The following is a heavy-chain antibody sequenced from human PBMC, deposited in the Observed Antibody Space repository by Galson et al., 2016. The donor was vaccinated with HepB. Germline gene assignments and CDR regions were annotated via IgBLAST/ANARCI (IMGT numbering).Heavy chain of an antibody. D-gene: IGHD2/OR15-2a*01. CDR2: TYYRSKWYY. Sequence: CAISGDSVSSINAAWNWIRQSPSRSLEWLGRTYYRSKWYYDYAVSVKSRMTINPDTSKNQLSLHLKSVTTEDTAVYYCARDRASCDAQNTGNYDYWGQGTLVTVSS. CDR3: ARDRASCDAQNTGNYDY. V-gene: IGHV6-1*01. CDR1: GDSVSSINAA. J-gene: IGHJ4*02.